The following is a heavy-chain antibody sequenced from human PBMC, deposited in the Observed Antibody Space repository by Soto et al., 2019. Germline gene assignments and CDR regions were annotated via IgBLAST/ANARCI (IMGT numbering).Heavy chain of an antibody. J-gene: IGHJ4*02. CDR1: GFTFSGYS. V-gene: IGHV3-64*01. Sequence: EVQLVESGGGLVQPGGSLRLSCAASGFTFSGYSMFWVRQAPGKGLEYVSAINTNGVNTFYAKSVKGRFTISRDKSKNAMYLQMGSLRAEDMAVYYCSRGRVEDSSGWATYFDYWGQGTLFTVSS. CDR3: SRGRVEDSSGWATYFDY. D-gene: IGHD6-19*01. CDR2: INTNGVNT.